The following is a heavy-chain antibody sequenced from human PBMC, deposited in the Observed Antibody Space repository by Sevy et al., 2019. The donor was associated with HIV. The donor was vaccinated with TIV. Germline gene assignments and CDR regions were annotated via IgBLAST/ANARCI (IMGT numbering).Heavy chain of an antibody. CDR1: GFTFSDYH. V-gene: IGHV3-11*01. Sequence: GWSLRLSCEASGFTFSDYHMTWIRQAPGKGLEWAAYISSRGSTEHYADSVKGRFTISRDNVKNSLYLQMDSLRGEDTAVYYCAREADYYFDSWGQGSLVTVSS. CDR2: ISSRGSTE. D-gene: IGHD2-21*02. CDR3: AREADYYFDS. J-gene: IGHJ4*02.